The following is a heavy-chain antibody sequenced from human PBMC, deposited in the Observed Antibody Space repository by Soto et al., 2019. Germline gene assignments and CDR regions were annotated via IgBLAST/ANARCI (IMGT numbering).Heavy chain of an antibody. CDR1: AGSISSSNW. CDR2: VYHSGST. V-gene: IGHV4-4*02. CDR3: AREKGSGTYRGFDY. D-gene: IGHD3-10*01. Sequence: SETLSLTCVVSAGSISSSNWWSWVRQPPGKGLEWIGEVYHSGSTNYNPSLKSRVTISVDKSKNQFSLQLSSVTAADTAVYYCAREKGSGTYRGFDYWGQGILVT. J-gene: IGHJ4*02.